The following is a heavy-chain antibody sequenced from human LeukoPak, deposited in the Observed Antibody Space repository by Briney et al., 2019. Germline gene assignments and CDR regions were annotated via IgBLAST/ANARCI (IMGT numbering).Heavy chain of an antibody. CDR3: ARDGVTLVRGVIIMTTDY. V-gene: IGHV1-46*01. J-gene: IGHJ4*02. CDR1: GYTFTSYY. Sequence: ASVKVSCKASGYTFTSYYMHWVRQAPGQGLEWMGIINPSGGSTSYAQKFQGRVTMTRDTSTSTVYMELRSLRSDDTAVYYCARDGVTLVRGVIIMTTDYWGQGTLVTVSS. D-gene: IGHD3-10*01. CDR2: INPSGGST.